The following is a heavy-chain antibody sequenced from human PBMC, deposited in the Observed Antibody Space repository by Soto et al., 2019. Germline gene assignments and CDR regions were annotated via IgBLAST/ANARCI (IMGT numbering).Heavy chain of an antibody. CDR3: ARDHWKQWLGYLDY. J-gene: IGHJ4*02. V-gene: IGHV3-30*03. CDR1: GFSFSDHG. D-gene: IGHD6-19*01. Sequence: QVQLVESGGGVVQPGRSLRLSCAVSGFSFSDHGMHWVRQAPGKGLEWVAVISHDGRNKRYGDTVRGRITISRDNSKNTVYLEMSSLTVDDTGIYYCARDHWKQWLGYLDYWGQGALVTVSS. CDR2: ISHDGRNK.